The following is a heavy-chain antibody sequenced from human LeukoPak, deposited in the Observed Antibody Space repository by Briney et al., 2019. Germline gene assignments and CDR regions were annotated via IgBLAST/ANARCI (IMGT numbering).Heavy chain of an antibody. CDR2: IYYSGST. V-gene: IGHV4-31*03. J-gene: IGHJ4*02. CDR1: GGSISSGGYY. Sequence: PSQTLSLTCTVSGGSISSGGYYWSWIRQHPGKGLEWIGYIYYSGSTYYNPSLKSRDTISVDTSKNQFSLKLSSVTAADTAVYYCARDSNCSGGSCYYFDYWGQGTLVTVSS. CDR3: ARDSNCSGGSCYYFDY. D-gene: IGHD2-15*01.